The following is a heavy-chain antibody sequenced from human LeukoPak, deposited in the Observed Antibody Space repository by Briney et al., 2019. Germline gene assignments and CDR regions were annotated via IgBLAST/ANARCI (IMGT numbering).Heavy chain of an antibody. CDR2: IYYSGST. CDR1: GGSISSGDYY. Sequence: SETLSLTCTVSGGSISSGDYYWSWIRQPPGTGLEWIGYIYYSGSTYYNPSLKSRVTISVDTSKNQFSLKLSSVTAADTAVYYCASLVATIGNFDYWGQGTLVTVSS. D-gene: IGHD5-12*01. V-gene: IGHV4-30-4*01. J-gene: IGHJ4*02. CDR3: ASLVATIGNFDY.